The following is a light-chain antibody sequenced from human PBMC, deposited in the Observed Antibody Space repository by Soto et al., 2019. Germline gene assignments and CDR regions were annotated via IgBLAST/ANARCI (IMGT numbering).Light chain of an antibody. V-gene: IGKV3-20*01. CDR1: QSVSSSSY. J-gene: IGKJ2*01. CDR3: HQYGSSPSYT. Sequence: EIVLTQSPGTLSLSPGERATLSCRASQSVSSSSYLAWYQQKPGQAPRLLIYGASSRATGIPDRFSGSGSGIDFTLTISRLEPEDFAGYYGHQYGSSPSYTFGQGTKLEIK. CDR2: GAS.